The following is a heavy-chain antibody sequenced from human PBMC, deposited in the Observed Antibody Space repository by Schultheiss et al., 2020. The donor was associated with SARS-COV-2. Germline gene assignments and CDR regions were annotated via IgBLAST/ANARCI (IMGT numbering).Heavy chain of an antibody. CDR1: GFTFSSDG. J-gene: IGHJ4*02. V-gene: IGHV3-30*03. CDR2: ISYDGSNK. D-gene: IGHD6-6*01. CDR3: ARAAIAARPGS. Sequence: GGSLRLSCAASGFTFSSDGMHWVRQAPGKGLEWVAVISYDGSNKYYEDSVKGRFTISRDNSKNKLYLQMNSLIAEDTAVYYCARAAIAARPGSWGQGTLVTVSS.